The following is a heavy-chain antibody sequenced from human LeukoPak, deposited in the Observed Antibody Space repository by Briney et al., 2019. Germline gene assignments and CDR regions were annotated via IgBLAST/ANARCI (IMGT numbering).Heavy chain of an antibody. Sequence: PGGSLRLSCAASGFAFSSYWMSWVRQAPGKGLEWVSGIFGSRSGNTYYADSVKGRFTISRDDSKSTLYLQMNSLGAGDTAVYYCAKDHLDRSGYPYFDSWGQGVLVTVSS. CDR1: GFAFSSYW. J-gene: IGHJ4*02. D-gene: IGHD3-22*01. V-gene: IGHV3-23*01. CDR2: IFGSRSGNT. CDR3: AKDHLDRSGYPYFDS.